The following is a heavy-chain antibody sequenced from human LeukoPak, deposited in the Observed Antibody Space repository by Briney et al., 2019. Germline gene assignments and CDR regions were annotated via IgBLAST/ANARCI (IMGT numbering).Heavy chain of an antibody. Sequence: GGSLRLSCAASGFTVSANYMSWVRQAPGKGLEWLSVTYSGGSTYYADSVKGRFTISRDNSKNTLYLQMNSLRAEDTAVYHCAKKWAQHNFRMDGWGQGTTVTVS. CDR3: AKKWAQHNFRMDG. CDR1: GFTVSANY. J-gene: IGHJ6*02. CDR2: TYSGGST. V-gene: IGHV3-53*01. D-gene: IGHD1-1*01.